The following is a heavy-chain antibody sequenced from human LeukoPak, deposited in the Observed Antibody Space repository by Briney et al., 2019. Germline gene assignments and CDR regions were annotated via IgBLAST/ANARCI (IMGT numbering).Heavy chain of an antibody. J-gene: IGHJ5*02. CDR3: ARDHSTYYYGSGSDNWFDP. Sequence: SETLSLTCAVYGGSFSGYYWSWIRQPPGKGLEWSGEINHSGSTNYNPSLKSIVTISVDTSKNQLSLKLSSVTAADTAVYYCARDHSTYYYGSGSDNWFDPWGQGTLVTVSS. CDR1: GGSFSGYY. CDR2: INHSGST. V-gene: IGHV4-34*01. D-gene: IGHD3-10*01.